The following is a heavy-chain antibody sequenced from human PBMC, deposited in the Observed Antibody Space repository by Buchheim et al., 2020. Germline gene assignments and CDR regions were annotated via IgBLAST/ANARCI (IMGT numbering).Heavy chain of an antibody. J-gene: IGHJ4*02. CDR1: GFTVSSNY. D-gene: IGHD3-10*01. CDR2: IYSGGST. V-gene: IGHV3-53*02. CDR3: ASHAPYYGSGSPGY. Sequence: EVQLVETGGGLLQPGGSLRLSCAASGFTVSSNYMSWVRQAPGKGLEWVSVIYSGGSTYYADSVKGRFTISRDNSKNTLYLQMNSLRAEDTAVYYCASHAPYYGSGSPGYWGQGTL.